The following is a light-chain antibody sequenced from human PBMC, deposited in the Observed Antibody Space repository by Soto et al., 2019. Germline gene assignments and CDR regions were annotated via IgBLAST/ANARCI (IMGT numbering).Light chain of an antibody. CDR3: QSYDNSLSGYV. Sequence: QLVLTQPPSVSGAPGQRVTISCTGSSSNIGAGYDVHWYQQLPGTAPKLLIYGNSNRPSGVPDRFSGSKSGTSATLAITGLQAEDEADYCCQSYDNSLSGYVFGTGTRSPS. V-gene: IGLV1-40*01. CDR2: GNS. J-gene: IGLJ1*01. CDR1: SSNIGAGYD.